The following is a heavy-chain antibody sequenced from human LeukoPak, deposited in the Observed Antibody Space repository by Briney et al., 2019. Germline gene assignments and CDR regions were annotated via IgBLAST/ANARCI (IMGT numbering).Heavy chain of an antibody. V-gene: IGHV3-11*04. Sequence: GGSLRLSCAASGFSFRDYYMSWIRQAPGKGLEWSSYISGSGTTIAYADSVKGRFTISRDNSKKTLYLEMNNLRSEDTAMYYCARGIAGGFDYWGQGTLVTVSS. CDR1: GFSFRDYY. D-gene: IGHD6-13*01. CDR3: ARGIAGGFDY. J-gene: IGHJ4*02. CDR2: ISGSGTTI.